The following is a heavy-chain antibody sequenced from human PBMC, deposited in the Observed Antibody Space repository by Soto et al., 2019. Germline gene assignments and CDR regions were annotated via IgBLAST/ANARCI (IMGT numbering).Heavy chain of an antibody. D-gene: IGHD2-15*01. CDR1: GCTFTSYG. CDR3: ARAQYCSGGSCRFIPRVQGKFYYYGMDV. CDR2: ISAYNGNT. Sequence: GASVKVSCKASGCTFTSYGISWVRQAPGQGLEWMGWISAYNGNTNYAQKLQGRVTMTTDTSTSTAYMELRSLRSDDTAVYYCARAQYCSGGSCRFIPRVQGKFYYYGMDVWGQGTTVTVSS. J-gene: IGHJ6*02. V-gene: IGHV1-18*04.